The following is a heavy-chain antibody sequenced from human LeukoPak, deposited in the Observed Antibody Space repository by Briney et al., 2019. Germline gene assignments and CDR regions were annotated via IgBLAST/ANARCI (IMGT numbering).Heavy chain of an antibody. Sequence: GGSLRLSCAASGFTFSSYGMSWVRQAPGKGLEWVSALTGSGDNTCYADSVKGRFTISRDNSKNTLYLQMNSLRTEDTAVYYCAKAHFGVGATHYFDSWGQGTLVTVSS. CDR1: GFTFSSYG. D-gene: IGHD1-26*01. CDR3: AKAHFGVGATHYFDS. CDR2: LTGSGDNT. V-gene: IGHV3-23*01. J-gene: IGHJ4*02.